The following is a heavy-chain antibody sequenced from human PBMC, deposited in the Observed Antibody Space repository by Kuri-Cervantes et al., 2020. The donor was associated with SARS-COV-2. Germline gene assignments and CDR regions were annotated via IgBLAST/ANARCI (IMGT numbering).Heavy chain of an antibody. CDR2: ISYDGSNK. Sequence: SLRLFCAVSGFTFSSYGMHWVRQAPGKGLEWVAVISYDGSNKYYADSVKGRFTISRDNSKNTLYLQMNSLRAEDTAVYYCAKDLCGGDCPPLDYWGQGTLVTVSS. D-gene: IGHD2-21*01. CDR1: GFTFSSYG. J-gene: IGHJ4*02. CDR3: AKDLCGGDCPPLDY. V-gene: IGHV3-30*18.